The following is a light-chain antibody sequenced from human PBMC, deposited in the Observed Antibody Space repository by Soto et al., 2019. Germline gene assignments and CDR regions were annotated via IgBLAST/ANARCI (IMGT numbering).Light chain of an antibody. CDR3: QQYDNYPLT. V-gene: IGKV3D-15*01. J-gene: IGKJ4*01. CDR2: GAS. CDR1: QSVSSN. Sequence: EIVMTQSPATLSVSPGERATLSCRASQSVSSNLAWYQQKPGQAPRLLIYGASSRATGIPDRFSGSGSGTDFTLTISNLQPDDFATYYCQQYDNYPLTFGGGTKVDIK.